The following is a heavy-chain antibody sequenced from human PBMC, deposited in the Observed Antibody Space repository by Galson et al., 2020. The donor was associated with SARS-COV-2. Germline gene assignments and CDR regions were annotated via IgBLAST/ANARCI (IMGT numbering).Heavy chain of an antibody. V-gene: IGHV4-31*03. CDR1: GGSISSGGYY. D-gene: IGHD3-16*01. CDR2: IYYSGST. Sequence: SETLSLTCTVSGGSISSGGYYWSWIRQHPGKGLEWIGYIYYSGSTYYNPSLKSRVTISVDTSKNQFSLKLSSVTAADTAVYYCARTLGENPRFLGSTPGVWFDPWGQGTLVTVSS. CDR3: ARTLGENPRFLGSTPGVWFDP. J-gene: IGHJ5*02.